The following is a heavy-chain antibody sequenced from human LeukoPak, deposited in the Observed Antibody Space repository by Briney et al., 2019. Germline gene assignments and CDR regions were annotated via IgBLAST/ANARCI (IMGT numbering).Heavy chain of an antibody. J-gene: IGHJ6*03. V-gene: IGHV4-59*01. CDR3: ARERGGSKLSGLYGRDYYYMDV. CDR1: GGSIRSYY. Sequence: PSETLSLTCTVSGGSIRSYYWSWIRQPPGKGLEWIAYIYYSGSTNYNPSLKSRVTISVDTSKNQFSLKLSSVTAADTAVYFCARERGGSKLSGLYGRDYYYMDVWGKGTTVTVSS. CDR2: IYYSGST. D-gene: IGHD3-16*01.